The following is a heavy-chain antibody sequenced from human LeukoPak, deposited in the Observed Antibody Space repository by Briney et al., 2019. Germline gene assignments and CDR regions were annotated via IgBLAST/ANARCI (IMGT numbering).Heavy chain of an antibody. CDR3: ARREDDWYFDL. V-gene: IGHV4-30-2*01. Sequence: PSQTLSLTCAVSGGSITSGTYSWSWIRQPPGKGLEWIGYIYHSGSTYYNPSLKSRVTISVDRSKNQLSLKLSSVTAADTAVYYCARREDDWYFDLWGRGTLVTVSS. J-gene: IGHJ2*01. CDR1: GGSITSGTYS. CDR2: IYHSGST.